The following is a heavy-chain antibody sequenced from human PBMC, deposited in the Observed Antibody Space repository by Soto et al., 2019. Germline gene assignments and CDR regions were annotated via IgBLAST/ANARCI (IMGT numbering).Heavy chain of an antibody. V-gene: IGHV3-23*01. D-gene: IGHD2-21*01. CDR1: GFAFSSSA. J-gene: IGHJ4*02. CDR3: AKDLGYCGGVCYGNFDY. CDR2: IVGSGGRT. Sequence: PGGSLRLSCAASGFAFSSSAMNWVRQAPGKGLEWVSSIVGSGGRTYYAVSVKGRFTISRDTSKNTLYLQMNSLRAEDTAVYYCAKDLGYCGGVCYGNFDYWGQGTLVTVSS.